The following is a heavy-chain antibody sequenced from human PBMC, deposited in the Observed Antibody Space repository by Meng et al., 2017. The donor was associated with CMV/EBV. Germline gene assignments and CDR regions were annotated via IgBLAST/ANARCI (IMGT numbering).Heavy chain of an antibody. CDR2: INRGGTTT. D-gene: IGHD1-20*01. J-gene: IGHJ4*02. Sequence: GESLKISCAASGIPFRTHWMHWVRQAPGKGLVWVSAINRGGTTTTYADSVKGRFTISRENAKNSLYLQMNSLRAGDTAVYYCARSNWNYFDYWGQGTLVTVSS. CDR3: ARSNWNYFDY. V-gene: IGHV3-74*01. CDR1: GIPFRTHW.